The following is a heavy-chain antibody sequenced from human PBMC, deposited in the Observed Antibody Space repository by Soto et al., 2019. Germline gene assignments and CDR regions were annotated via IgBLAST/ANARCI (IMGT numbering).Heavy chain of an antibody. CDR3: ARGLSEDPLGTVTAPYFDY. Sequence: PSETLSLTCAVSGGSISSGGYSWRWIRQPPGKGLEWIGYLYHSGSTYYNPSLKSRVTISVDRSKNQFSLKLSSVTAADTAVYYCARGLSEDPLGTVTAPYFDYWGQGTLVTVSS. CDR2: LYHSGST. D-gene: IGHD4-17*01. J-gene: IGHJ4*02. CDR1: GGSISSGGYS. V-gene: IGHV4-30-2*01.